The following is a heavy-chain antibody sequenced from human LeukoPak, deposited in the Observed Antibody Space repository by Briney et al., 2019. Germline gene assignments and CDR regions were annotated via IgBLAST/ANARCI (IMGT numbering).Heavy chain of an antibody. Sequence: GGSLRLSCAASGFTFSSYWMSWVRQAPGKGLEWVANIKQDGSEKYYVDSVKGRFTISRDNAKNSLYLQMNSLRAEDTAVYYCARALYDSSGYYFDYWGQGTLVTVSS. D-gene: IGHD3-22*01. V-gene: IGHV3-7*01. CDR3: ARALYDSSGYYFDY. CDR2: IKQDGSEK. J-gene: IGHJ4*02. CDR1: GFTFSSYW.